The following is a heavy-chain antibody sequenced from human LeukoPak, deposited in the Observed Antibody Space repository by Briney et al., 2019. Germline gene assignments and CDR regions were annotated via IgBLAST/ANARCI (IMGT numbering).Heavy chain of an antibody. J-gene: IGHJ4*02. CDR2: ISWDGGST. Sequence: GGSLRLSCAASGFTFDDYTMHWVRQAPGKGLEWVSLISWDGGSTYYADSVKGRFTISKDNSKNTLYLQMNSLRAEDTAVYYCAKNGKYYFDYWGQGTLLTVSS. CDR3: AKNGKYYFDY. CDR1: GFTFDDYT. V-gene: IGHV3-43*01.